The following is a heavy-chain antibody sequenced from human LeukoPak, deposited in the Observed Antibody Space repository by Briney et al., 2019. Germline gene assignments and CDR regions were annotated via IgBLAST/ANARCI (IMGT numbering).Heavy chain of an antibody. CDR2: ISGSGGST. Sequence: GGSLRLSCLASGLTFTSHAMSWVRQAPGKGLEWVSMISGSGGSTYYADSVKGRFTISRDNSKNTLYLQMNSLRAEDTAVYYCTTGFTGTTHDGYWGQGTLVTVSS. CDR1: GLTFTSHA. CDR3: TTGFTGTTHDGY. J-gene: IGHJ4*02. D-gene: IGHD1-7*01. V-gene: IGHV3-23*01.